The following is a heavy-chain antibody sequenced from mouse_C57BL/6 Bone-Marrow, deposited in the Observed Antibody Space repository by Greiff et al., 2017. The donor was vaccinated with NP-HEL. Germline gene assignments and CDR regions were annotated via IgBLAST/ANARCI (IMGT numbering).Heavy chain of an antibody. D-gene: IGHD2-1*01. CDR1: GFSFNTYA. CDR3: VRNGNYVWFAY. J-gene: IGHJ3*01. CDR2: ISSKSNNYAT. V-gene: IGHV10-1*01. Sequence: DVKLVESGGGLVQPKGSLKLSCAASGFSFNTYAMNWVRQAPGKGLEWVARISSKSNNYATYYADSVKDRFTISRDDSESMLYLQMNNLKTEDTAMYYCVRNGNYVWFAYWGQGTLVTVSA.